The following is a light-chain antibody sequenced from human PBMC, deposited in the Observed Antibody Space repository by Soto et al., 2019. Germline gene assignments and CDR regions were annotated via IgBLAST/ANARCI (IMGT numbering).Light chain of an antibody. V-gene: IGKV1-5*01. CDR3: QQYNSYQYT. CDR1: QSISSW. J-gene: IGKJ5*01. Sequence: SASVGDRVTITCRATQSISSWLAWYQQKPGKAPKLLIYDASSLESGVPSRFSGSGSGTEFTLTISSLQPDDFATYYCQQYNSYQYTFGQGTRLEIK. CDR2: DAS.